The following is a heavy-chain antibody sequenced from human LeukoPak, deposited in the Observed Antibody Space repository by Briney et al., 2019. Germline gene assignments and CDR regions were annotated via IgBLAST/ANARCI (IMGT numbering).Heavy chain of an antibody. CDR3: ASVRGVMGGNWFDP. CDR1: GYTFTSYG. CDR2: ISAYNGNT. J-gene: IGHJ5*02. Sequence: ASVKVSCKASGYTFTSYGISWVRQAPGQGLEWMGWISAYNGNTNYAQKLQGRVTMTTDTSTSTAYMELRSLRSDDTAVYYCASVRGVMGGNWFDPWGQGTLVTVSS. V-gene: IGHV1-18*01. D-gene: IGHD3-10*02.